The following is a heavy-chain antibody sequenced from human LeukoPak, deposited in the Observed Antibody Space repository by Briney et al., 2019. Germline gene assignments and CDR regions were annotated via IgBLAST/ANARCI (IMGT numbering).Heavy chain of an antibody. D-gene: IGHD3-16*01. J-gene: IGHJ4*02. CDR3: AGDFRAFGGGTY. V-gene: IGHV3-53*01. CDR1: VFTVSSNY. Sequence: PGGSLRLSRAASVFTVSSNYMSWVRQAPGEGPEWGPVIYSGGSTYYADSVKGRFTIPRDNSQNKLYLQMSSLGAEDTAVYYCAGDFRAFGGGTYWGQGTLVTVSS. CDR2: IYSGGST.